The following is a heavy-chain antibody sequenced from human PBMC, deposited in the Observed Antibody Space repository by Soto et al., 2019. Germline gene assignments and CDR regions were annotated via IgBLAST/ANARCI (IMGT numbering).Heavy chain of an antibody. D-gene: IGHD2-2*01. CDR1: GGSINSSSDY. Sequence: SETLRLPCTVSGGSINSSSDYWGWIRQPPGKKLEWIGSFYYSGNTYYNPSLKSRVTPSVDTSKNQFSLKLSSVTAADQTVYYCARHVEKYGLNWFDPCGQGHLGTVST. J-gene: IGHJ5*02. CDR2: FYYSGNT. V-gene: IGHV4-39*01. CDR3: ARHVEKYGLNWFDP.